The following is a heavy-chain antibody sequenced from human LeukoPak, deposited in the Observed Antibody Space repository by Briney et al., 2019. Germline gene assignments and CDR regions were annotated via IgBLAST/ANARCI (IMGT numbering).Heavy chain of an antibody. CDR2: IWYDGSNK. CDR1: GFTFSSYA. D-gene: IGHD3-22*01. CDR3: ARAFGASSGYSVDY. Sequence: GRSLRLSCAASGFTFSSYAMYWVHQAPGKGLEWVTVIWYDGSNKHYADSVKGRFTISRDNSKNTLYLQMDSLRAEDTAVYYCARAFGASSGYSVDYWGQGTLVTVSS. V-gene: IGHV3-33*07. J-gene: IGHJ4*02.